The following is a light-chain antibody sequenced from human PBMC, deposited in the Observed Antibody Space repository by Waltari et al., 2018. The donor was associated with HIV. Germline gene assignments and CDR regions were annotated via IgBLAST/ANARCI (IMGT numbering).Light chain of an antibody. CDR1: QSVGTY. V-gene: IGKV3-11*01. CDR2: DAS. Sequence: EVVLTQSPATLSASPGESVTLSCRASQSVGTYVAWYQQKSGQGPSLLVYDASKRGAGIPARFSGSGSGTDFTLTISSLEPEDFAIYYCQQRSKRPLTFGGGTKIDI. CDR3: QQRSKRPLT. J-gene: IGKJ4*01.